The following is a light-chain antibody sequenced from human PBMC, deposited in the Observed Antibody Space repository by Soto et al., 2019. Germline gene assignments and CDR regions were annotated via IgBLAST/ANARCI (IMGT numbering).Light chain of an antibody. V-gene: IGLV2-8*01. CDR3: MSYVGGNSVA. Sequence: QSALTQPPSASGSPGMSVTLSCSGTDNDVGRYDYVSWYQQHPGKAPKLLIYEVSKRPSGVPDRFSASKSGNTASLTVSGLQDEDEADYYCMSYVGGNSVAFGGGTKLTVL. CDR1: DNDVGRYDY. J-gene: IGLJ2*01. CDR2: EVS.